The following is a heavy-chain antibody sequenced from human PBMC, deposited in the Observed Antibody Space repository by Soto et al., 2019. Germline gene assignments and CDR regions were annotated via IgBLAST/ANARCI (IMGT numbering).Heavy chain of an antibody. CDR3: TRLVEVPIVMYGFDV. V-gene: IGHV3-73*01. J-gene: IGHJ3*01. CDR1: VITFSDSA. D-gene: IGHD3-16*01. Sequence: EVQLVESAGGLVQPGGSLKLSCAASVITFSDSAIHWVCQAYGKGLEWVVRIRSKASNYATAYAASVRGRFTVSRDESKNTAYLQMNSLKTEDTAVYYCTRLVEVPIVMYGFDVWGHGTLVTVSS. CDR2: IRSKASNYAT.